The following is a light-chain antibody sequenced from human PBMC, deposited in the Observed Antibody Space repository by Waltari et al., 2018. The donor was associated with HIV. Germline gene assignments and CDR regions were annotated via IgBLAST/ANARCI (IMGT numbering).Light chain of an antibody. CDR1: SSNIGAGYD. CDR2: CSQ. J-gene: IGLJ2*01. V-gene: IGLV1-40*01. CDR3: QSYDNGVSDSVV. Sequence: QSVLTQPPPVSGAPGQRVTISCTGSSNIGAGYDVQWYQQLPGTAPMPLFYCSQHRPAGVPDRFSGSKSGASASLALAWLPAEDWADYYFQSYDNGVSDSVVFGGGTKVTVL.